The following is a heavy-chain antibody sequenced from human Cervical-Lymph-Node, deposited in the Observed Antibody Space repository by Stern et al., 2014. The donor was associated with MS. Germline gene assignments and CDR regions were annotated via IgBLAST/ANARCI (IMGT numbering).Heavy chain of an antibody. Sequence: QVPLKESGPTRVKPTQTLTLTYTFSAYSHSHDGVSVGWTRQPPGKTLETLALLYWDDDKRYSPSLRSRLTITNDTSKNHVVLTMTNMDPVDTATYYCAHSSRDSLRSFDYWGQGTLVTVSS. CDR1: AYSHSHDGVS. CDR2: LYWDDDK. J-gene: IGHJ4*02. CDR3: AHSSRDSLRSFDY. V-gene: IGHV2-5*02. D-gene: IGHD2-21*02.